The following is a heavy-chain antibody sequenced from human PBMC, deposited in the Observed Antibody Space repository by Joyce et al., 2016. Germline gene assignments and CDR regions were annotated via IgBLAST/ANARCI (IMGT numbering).Heavy chain of an antibody. CDR1: GASVTSLF. J-gene: IGHJ4*02. V-gene: IGHV4-59*02. CDR3: ARDGGYYFDY. CDR2: ISSTGST. Sequence: QVHLQESGPGLVKPSETLSLTCTVSGASVTSLFWNWIRQPPGKGLEWVAHISSTGSTKYNPSLKGRATIALDGPRNQFSLKLTSVTAADTAIYYCARDGGYYFDYWGQGTLVAVSS. D-gene: IGHD3-16*01.